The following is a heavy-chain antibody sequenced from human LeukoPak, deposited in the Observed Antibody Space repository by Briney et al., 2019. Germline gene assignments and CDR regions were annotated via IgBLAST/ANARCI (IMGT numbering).Heavy chain of an antibody. CDR1: GGSISSRNYY. D-gene: IGHD3-10*01. CDR2: IDYSGNT. CDR3: ARDNYYGSGGEMEDAFDI. Sequence: SETLSLTCTVSGGSISSRNYYWGWIRQSPEKGLEWIGSIDYSGNTYYNPSLKSRVIISVDTSKNQFSLNLISVTAADTAVYYCARDNYYGSGGEMEDAFDIWGQGTMVTVSS. V-gene: IGHV4-39*07. J-gene: IGHJ3*02.